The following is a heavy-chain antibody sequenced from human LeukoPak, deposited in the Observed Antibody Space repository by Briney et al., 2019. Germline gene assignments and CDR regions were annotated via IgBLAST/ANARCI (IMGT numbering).Heavy chain of an antibody. Sequence: GGSLRLSCAVSGFTFSSYGMHWVRQAPGKGLEWVAVISYDGSNKYYADSVKGRFTISRDNSKNTLCLQMNSLRAEDTAVYYCAKEDLYCSSTSYPPVAYYYYGMDVWGKGTTVTVSS. CDR1: GFTFSSYG. CDR2: ISYDGSNK. CDR3: AKEDLYCSSTSYPPVAYYYYGMDV. V-gene: IGHV3-30*18. D-gene: IGHD2-2*01. J-gene: IGHJ6*04.